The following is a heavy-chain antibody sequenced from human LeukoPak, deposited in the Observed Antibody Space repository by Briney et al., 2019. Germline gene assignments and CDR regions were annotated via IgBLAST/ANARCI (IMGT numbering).Heavy chain of an antibody. V-gene: IGHV4-30-4*01. CDR1: GGSISSGDYY. CDR2: IYYSGST. J-gene: IGHJ6*02. D-gene: IGHD1-26*01. Sequence: PSETLSLTCTVSGGSISSGDYYWSWIRQPPGKGLEWIGYIYYSGSTYYNPSLKSRVTISVDTSKNQFSLKLSSVTAADTAVYYCARGGYSGSYPLYYSYGMDVWGQGTTVTVSS. CDR3: ARGGYSGSYPLYYSYGMDV.